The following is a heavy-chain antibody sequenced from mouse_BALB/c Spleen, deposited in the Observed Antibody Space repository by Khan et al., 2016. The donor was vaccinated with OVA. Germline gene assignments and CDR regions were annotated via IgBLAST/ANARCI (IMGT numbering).Heavy chain of an antibody. CDR1: GFTFSSYS. J-gene: IGHJ3*01. CDR2: ISSVGDYT. V-gene: IGHV5-6*01. Sequence: EVQLQESGGDLVKPGGSLKLSCAASGFTFSSYSMSWVRQTPDKRLEWVTTISSVGDYTYYPDSVKGRFTISRDNAKNTLYLQMSSLKSEDTAMYYCASHVTGSFVYWGQGTLVTVSA. D-gene: IGHD4-1*01. CDR3: ASHVTGSFVY.